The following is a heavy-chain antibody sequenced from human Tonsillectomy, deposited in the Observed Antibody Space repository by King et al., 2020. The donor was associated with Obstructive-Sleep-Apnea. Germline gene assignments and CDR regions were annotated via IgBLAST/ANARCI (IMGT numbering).Heavy chain of an antibody. D-gene: IGHD2-15*01. V-gene: IGHV3-30*09. Sequence: VQLVESGGAVVQPGRSLRLSCAASGFTFSSYTLHWVRQAPGKGLDWVAVIAHVGDIKSCADSVKGRFAISRDNSKNTLYLRLNSLTTEDTGVYYCARDQSGQCSGGACFGLDFWGQGTVVTVSS. CDR1: GFTFSSYT. CDR3: ARDQSGQCSGGACFGLDF. J-gene: IGHJ4*02. CDR2: IAHVGDIK.